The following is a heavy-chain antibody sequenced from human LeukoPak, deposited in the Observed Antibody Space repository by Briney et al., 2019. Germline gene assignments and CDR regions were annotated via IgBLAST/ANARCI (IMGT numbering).Heavy chain of an antibody. Sequence: SETLSLTCAVYGGSFSGYYWSWIRQPPGKGLEWIGEINHSGSTNYNPSLKSRVTISVGTSKNQFSLKLSSVTAADTAVYYCARDRLLASYYFDYWGQGTLVTVSS. CDR1: GGSFSGYY. J-gene: IGHJ4*02. CDR2: INHSGST. D-gene: IGHD2-15*01. CDR3: ARDRLLASYYFDY. V-gene: IGHV4-34*01.